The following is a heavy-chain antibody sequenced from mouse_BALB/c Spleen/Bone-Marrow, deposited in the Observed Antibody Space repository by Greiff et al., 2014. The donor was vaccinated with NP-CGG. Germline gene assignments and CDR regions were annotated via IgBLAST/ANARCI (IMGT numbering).Heavy chain of an antibody. J-gene: IGHJ4*01. Sequence: QVPLKESGPGLGAPSQSLSISFPVSGVSLNSHGGHWGRQPPGKGLGWLGVIWADGSTNYNSALMSRLSISKDNSKSQVFLKMNSLQTDDTAMYYCARITTATGAMDYWGQGTSVTVSS. CDR1: GVSLNSHG. V-gene: IGHV2-9*02. D-gene: IGHD1-2*01. CDR2: IWADGST. CDR3: ARITTATGAMDY.